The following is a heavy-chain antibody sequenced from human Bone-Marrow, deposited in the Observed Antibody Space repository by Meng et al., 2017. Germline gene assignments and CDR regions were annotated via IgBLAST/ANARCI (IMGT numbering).Heavy chain of an antibody. CDR2: ISSSGDTI. D-gene: IGHD5-18*01. Sequence: EPLKISCEASGFTFSTPWMSWVRQTPGTGLECVSYISSSGDTIYYADSVKGRFTISRDDAKNSLYLQMNSLRVEDTATYYCVRGYSYGSHLDSWGQGTLVTVSS. CDR1: GFTFSTPW. V-gene: IGHV3-48*04. CDR3: VRGYSYGSHLDS. J-gene: IGHJ4*02.